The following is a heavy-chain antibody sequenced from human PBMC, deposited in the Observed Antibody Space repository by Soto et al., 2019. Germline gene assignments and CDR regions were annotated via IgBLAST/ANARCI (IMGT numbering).Heavy chain of an antibody. V-gene: IGHV4-39*02. CDR1: GGYSTTRSLS. D-gene: IGHD3-16*01. J-gene: IGHJ4*02. CDR3: SIGLRWTRAFDF. CDR2: MCFTGRP. Sequence: QRELQESGPGLVKPSETLFLTCSVSGGYSTTRSLSWPWLRQSPVTGLQRIGSMCFTGRPPYSPALERRVAISFDAPNKASAHVLTSGPRADSATYFCSIGLRWTRAFDFWGRGILVSVSS.